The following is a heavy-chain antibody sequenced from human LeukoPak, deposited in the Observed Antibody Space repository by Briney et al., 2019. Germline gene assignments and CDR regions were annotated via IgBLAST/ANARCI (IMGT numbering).Heavy chain of an antibody. CDR1: GFTFSSYG. CDR3: ARARGTGPGAHFDY. D-gene: IGHD3-10*01. Sequence: GGSLRLSCAASGFTFSSYGMHWVRQAPGKGLEWVSYISNSGDFIAYADSVKGRFTISRDNANNSLFLQMNSLRADDTAVYYCARARGTGPGAHFDYWGQGTLVTVSS. V-gene: IGHV3-21*05. J-gene: IGHJ4*02. CDR2: ISNSGDFI.